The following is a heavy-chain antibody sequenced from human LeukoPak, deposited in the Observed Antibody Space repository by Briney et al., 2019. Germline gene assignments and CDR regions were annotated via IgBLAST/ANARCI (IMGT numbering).Heavy chain of an antibody. CDR3: AKDIPHYYDSSGIHDY. V-gene: IGHV3-9*01. CDR2: ISWNNGSI. J-gene: IGHJ4*02. CDR1: GFTFDDYA. D-gene: IGHD3-22*01. Sequence: GRSLRLSCAASGFTFDDYAMHWVRQAPGKGLEWVSGISWNNGSIGYADSLKGRFTISRDNAKNSLYLQMNSLRAEDTALYYCAKDIPHYYDSSGIHDYWGQGTLVTVSS.